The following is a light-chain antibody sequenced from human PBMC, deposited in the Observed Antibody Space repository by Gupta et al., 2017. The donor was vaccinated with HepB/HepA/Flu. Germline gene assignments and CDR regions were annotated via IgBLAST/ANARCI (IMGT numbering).Light chain of an antibody. J-gene: IGLJ2*01. V-gene: IGLV1-44*01. CDR3: AAWDDSLNGRV. Sequence: QSVLTQPPSASGTPGQRVTISCSGSSSNIGVNTVNWYQQLPGTAPKLLMYSNDQRPSGVPDRLSGSKSGTSASLAISGLQSEDEADYYCAAWDDSLNGRVFGGGTKLTGL. CDR1: SSNIGVNT. CDR2: SND.